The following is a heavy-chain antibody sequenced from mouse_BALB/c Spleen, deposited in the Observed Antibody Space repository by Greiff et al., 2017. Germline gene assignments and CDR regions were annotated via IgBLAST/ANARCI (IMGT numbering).Heavy chain of an antibody. V-gene: IGHV2-6-2*01. J-gene: IGHJ4*01. Sequence: LVAPSQSLSITCTVSGFSLTSYGVHWVRQPPGKGLEWLVVIWSDGSTTYNSALKSRLSISKDNSKSQVFLKMNSLQTDDTAMYYCARHSSRYDGDYAMDYWGQGTSVTVSS. D-gene: IGHD2-14*01. CDR1: GFSLTSYG. CDR3: ARHSSRYDGDYAMDY. CDR2: IWSDGST.